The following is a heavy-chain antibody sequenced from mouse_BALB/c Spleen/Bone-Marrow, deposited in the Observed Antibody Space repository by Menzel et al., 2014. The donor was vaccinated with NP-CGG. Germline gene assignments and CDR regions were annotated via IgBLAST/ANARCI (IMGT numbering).Heavy chain of an antibody. CDR2: INPNTDGT. Sequence: VQLQRSGPELVKPGTSVKMSCKASGYTFTDYYMMWVRQSHGKSLGWIGHINPNTDGTFYNQKFKGKATLTVDKSSSTAYMQLNSLTSEDSAVYYCARSRYFDNWGQGTTLTVSS. V-gene: IGHV1-26*01. D-gene: IGHD3-3*01. J-gene: IGHJ2*01. CDR3: ARSRYFDN. CDR1: GYTFTDYY.